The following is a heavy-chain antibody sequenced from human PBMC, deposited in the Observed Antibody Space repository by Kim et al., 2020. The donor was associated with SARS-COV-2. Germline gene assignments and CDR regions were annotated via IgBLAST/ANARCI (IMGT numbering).Heavy chain of an antibody. Sequence: GGSLRLSCAASGFTFSSYGMHWVRQAPGKGLEWVAVISYDGSNKYYADSVKGRFTISRDNSKNTLYLQMNSLRAEDTAVYYCAKDANDILTGYLNWFDPWGQGTLVTVSS. CDR1: GFTFSSYG. J-gene: IGHJ5*02. CDR2: ISYDGSNK. D-gene: IGHD3-9*01. V-gene: IGHV3-30*18. CDR3: AKDANDILTGYLNWFDP.